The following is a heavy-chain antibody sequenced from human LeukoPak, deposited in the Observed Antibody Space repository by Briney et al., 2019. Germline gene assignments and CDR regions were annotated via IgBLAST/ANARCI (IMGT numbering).Heavy chain of an antibody. D-gene: IGHD5-18*01. J-gene: IGHJ4*02. CDR3: ANGRGYSYIDY. Sequence: SETLSLTCTVSGGSISSSSYYWGWIRQPPGKGLEWIGSIYHSGSTYYNPSLKSRVTISVDTSKDQFSLKLSSVTAADTAVYYCANGRGYSYIDYRGQGTLVTVSS. CDR2: IYHSGST. CDR1: GGSISSSSYY. V-gene: IGHV4-39*01.